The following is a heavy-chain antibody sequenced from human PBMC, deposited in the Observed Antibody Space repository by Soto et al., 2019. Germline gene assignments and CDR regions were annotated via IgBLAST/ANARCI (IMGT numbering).Heavy chain of an antibody. J-gene: IGHJ4*02. V-gene: IGHV4-4*02. CDR1: GGSISNSNW. CDR2: IYHTGST. D-gene: IGHD1-26*01. CDR3: AHRPIVGAAI. Sequence: QVQLQESGPGLVKPSGTLSLTCGVFGGSISNSNWWTLVRQPPGKGLEWIGAIYHTGSTNDNSSIMSLVTISLDKPNNQFSLKLSSVTAEDAAVYYCAHRPIVGAAIWGQGTLVTVSS.